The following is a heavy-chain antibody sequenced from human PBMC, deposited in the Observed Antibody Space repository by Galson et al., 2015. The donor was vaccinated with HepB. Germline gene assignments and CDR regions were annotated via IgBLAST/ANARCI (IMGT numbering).Heavy chain of an antibody. CDR1: GYKFSMYW. V-gene: IGHV5-51*01. Sequence: QSGAEVKKPGESLKISCGGSGYKFSMYWIGWVRQMPGRGLEWMGAIYPSASETRYSPSFQGQVTISADKSISTAYLQWSSLKASDTAMYFCARRQIYGGIYSMDVWGQGTTVTVSS. CDR3: ARRQIYGGIYSMDV. CDR2: IYPSASET. D-gene: IGHD4/OR15-4a*01. J-gene: IGHJ6*02.